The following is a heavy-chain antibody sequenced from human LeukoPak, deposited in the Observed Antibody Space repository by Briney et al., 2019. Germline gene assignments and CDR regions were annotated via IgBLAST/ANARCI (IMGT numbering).Heavy chain of an antibody. J-gene: IGHJ3*02. CDR1: GFTFSSYS. V-gene: IGHV3-21*01. D-gene: IGHD4-17*01. CDR2: ISSSSSYI. CDR3: ARDSRYGDYYGAFDI. Sequence: GGSLRLSCSASGFTFSSYSMNWVRQAPGKGLEWVSSISSSSSYIYYADSVKGRFTISRDNAKNSLYLQMNSLRAEDTAVYYCARDSRYGDYYGAFDIWGQGTMVTVSS.